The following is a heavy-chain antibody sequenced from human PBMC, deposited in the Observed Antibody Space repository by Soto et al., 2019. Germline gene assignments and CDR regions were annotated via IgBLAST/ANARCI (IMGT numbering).Heavy chain of an antibody. Sequence: SETLSLTCTVSGGSISSNYWTWIRQPPGKGLEWIGYVYNSGSTNYSPSLKSRVTISEDTSKSQFSLKVNSMTAADTAVYYCARYRREAVAGYTLDNWGQGIWSPSPQ. V-gene: IGHV4-59*01. CDR3: ARYRREAVAGYTLDN. D-gene: IGHD6-13*01. J-gene: IGHJ4*02. CDR1: GGSISSNY. CDR2: VYNSGST.